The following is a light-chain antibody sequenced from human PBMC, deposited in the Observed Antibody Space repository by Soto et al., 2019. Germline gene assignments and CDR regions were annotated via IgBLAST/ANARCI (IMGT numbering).Light chain of an antibody. CDR1: QTISSW. V-gene: IGKV3-11*01. J-gene: IGKJ1*01. Sequence: TQSPSTLSGSVGDRVTITCRASQTISSWLAWYQQKPGQAPRLLIYGASNRATDIPARFSGSGSGTDFTLTISSLEPEDLAVYYCQQRSNWPRTFGQGTKVDIK. CDR3: QQRSNWPRT. CDR2: GAS.